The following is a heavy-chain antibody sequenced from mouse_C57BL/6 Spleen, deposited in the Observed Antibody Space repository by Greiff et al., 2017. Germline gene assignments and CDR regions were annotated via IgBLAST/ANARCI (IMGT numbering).Heavy chain of an antibody. CDR1: GYAFRSSW. V-gene: IGHV1-82*01. CDR3: SRVYGNWGYAMDY. D-gene: IGHD2-1*01. CDR2: IYPGDGDT. Sequence: QVQLQQSGPELVKPGASVKISCKASGYAFRSSWMNWVKQRPGKGLEWIGRIYPGDGDTNYNGKFKGKATLTADKSSSTAYMQLSSRTSEESTVYYWSRVYGNWGYAMDYWGQGTSVTVSS. J-gene: IGHJ4*01.